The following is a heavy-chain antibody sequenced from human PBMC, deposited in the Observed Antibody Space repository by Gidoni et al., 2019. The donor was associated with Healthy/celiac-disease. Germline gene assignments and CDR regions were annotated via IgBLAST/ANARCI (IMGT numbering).Heavy chain of an antibody. J-gene: IGHJ6*02. D-gene: IGHD2-2*01. CDR2: ISAYNGNT. V-gene: IGHV1-18*01. CDR3: ARDRILGYCSSTSCYQAYYGMDV. CDR1: GYTFTSYG. Sequence: QVQLVQSGAEVKKPGASVKVSCKASGYTFTSYGISWVRQAPGQGLEWMGWISAYNGNTNYAQKLQGRVTMTTDTSTNTAYMELRSLRSDDTAVYYCARDRILGYCSSTSCYQAYYGMDVWGQGTTVTVSS.